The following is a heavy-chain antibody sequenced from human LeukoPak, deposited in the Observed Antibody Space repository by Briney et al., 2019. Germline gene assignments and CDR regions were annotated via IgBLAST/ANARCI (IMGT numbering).Heavy chain of an antibody. CDR1: GFTFSSYE. D-gene: IGHD3-10*01. J-gene: IGHJ4*02. CDR2: ISSSGSTI. V-gene: IGHV3-48*03. Sequence: PGGSLRLSCAASGFTFSSYEMNWVRQAPGKGLEWVSYISSSGSTIYYADSVKGRFTISRDNAKNSLYLQMNSLRAEDTAVYYCARDVGNYYGSGSYPNLEGYFDYWGQGTLVTVSS. CDR3: ARDVGNYYGSGSYPNLEGYFDY.